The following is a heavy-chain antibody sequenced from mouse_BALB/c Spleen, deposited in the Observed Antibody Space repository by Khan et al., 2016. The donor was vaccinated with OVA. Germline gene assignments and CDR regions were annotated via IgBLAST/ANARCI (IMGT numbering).Heavy chain of an antibody. CDR1: GYSFSLYY. D-gene: IGHD2-12*01. Sequence: EVQLQQSGPDLVKPGASVKISCKASGYSFSLYYMTWVKQSHGKSPEWIGRVNPNNGDATYNQKFKGKAILTVDKSSSTAYMELRSLTSEDYAVFYCARGYEFFPYWGQGTLVTVSA. J-gene: IGHJ3*01. CDR2: VNPNNGDA. V-gene: IGHV1-26*01. CDR3: ARGYEFFPY.